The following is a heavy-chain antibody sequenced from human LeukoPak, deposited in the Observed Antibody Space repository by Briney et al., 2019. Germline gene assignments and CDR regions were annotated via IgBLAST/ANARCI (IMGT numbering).Heavy chain of an antibody. D-gene: IGHD1-26*01. J-gene: IGHJ3*02. CDR2: ISYDGSNK. Sequence: GRSLRLSCAASGSTFSSYAMHWVRQAPGKGLEWVAVISYDGSNKYYADSVKGRFTISRDNSKNTLYLQMNSLRAEDTAVYYCARRSGSYGYDIWGQGTMVTVSS. V-gene: IGHV3-30-3*01. CDR1: GSTFSSYA. CDR3: ARRSGSYGYDI.